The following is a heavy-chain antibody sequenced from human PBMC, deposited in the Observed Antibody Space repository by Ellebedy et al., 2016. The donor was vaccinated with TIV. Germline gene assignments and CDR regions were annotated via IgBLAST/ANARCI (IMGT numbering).Heavy chain of an antibody. CDR3: ARVAGGLYSNFDY. V-gene: IGHV3-21*01. CDR2: ISSRSNYI. J-gene: IGHJ4*02. Sequence: GESLKISCAASGFAFGGYTMNWVRQAPGKGLEWVSAISSRSNYIYYADSVKGRFTISRDNAKNSLYLQMNSLRAEDTAVYYCARVAGGLYSNFDYWGQGTLVTVSS. CDR1: GFAFGGYT. D-gene: IGHD1-26*01.